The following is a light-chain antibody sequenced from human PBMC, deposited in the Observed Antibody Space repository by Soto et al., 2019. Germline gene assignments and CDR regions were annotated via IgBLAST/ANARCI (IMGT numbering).Light chain of an antibody. CDR2: DAS. CDR1: QYIGST. CDR3: QQYTDRPRT. Sequence: MTQSPATLSLSPGYRSTVSCRASQYIGSTIAWYQQRSGQAPRLLIFDASIRLPTVPARFSGSVSGTEFTLTISGLQSEDFAVYFCQQYTDRPRTFGQGTKVDI. J-gene: IGKJ1*01. V-gene: IGKV3-15*01.